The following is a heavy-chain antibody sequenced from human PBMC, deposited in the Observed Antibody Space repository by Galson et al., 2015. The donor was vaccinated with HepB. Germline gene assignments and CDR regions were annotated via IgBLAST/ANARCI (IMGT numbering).Heavy chain of an antibody. D-gene: IGHD3-10*01. J-gene: IGHJ3*02. CDR3: ARTSGGDSLFDAFDI. CDR1: GFTFRSYS. V-gene: IGHV3-21*01. CDR2: ITTSGNYI. Sequence: SLRLSCAGSGFTFRSYSMNWVRQAPGKGLEWVSSITTSGNYIYYADSVKGRFTISRDDAEQTLYLHMDSLRVDDTALYYCARTSGGDSLFDAFDIWGQGTMVTVSS.